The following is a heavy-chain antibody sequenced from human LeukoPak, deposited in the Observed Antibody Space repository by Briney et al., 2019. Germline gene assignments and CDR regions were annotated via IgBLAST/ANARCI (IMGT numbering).Heavy chain of an antibody. V-gene: IGHV3-30*18. CDR1: GFTFSSYG. J-gene: IGHJ4*02. CDR3: AKRAINYYDSSGYYQEIDY. Sequence: GSLRLSCAASGFTFSSYGMHWVRQAPGKGLEWVAVISYDGSNKYYADSVKGRFTISRDNSKNTLYLQMNSLRAEDTAVYYCAKRAINYYDSSGYYQEIDYWGQGTLVTVSS. D-gene: IGHD3-22*01. CDR2: ISYDGSNK.